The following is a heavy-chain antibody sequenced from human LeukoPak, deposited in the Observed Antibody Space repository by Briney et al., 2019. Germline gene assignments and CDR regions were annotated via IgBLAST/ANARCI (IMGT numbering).Heavy chain of an antibody. V-gene: IGHV4-61*08. D-gene: IGHD3-16*01. J-gene: IGHJ6*03. Sequence: SQTLSLTCVVSGDSITSGGYSWSWIRQPPGKGLEWIGYIYYSGSTKYNPSLKSRVTISLDTSKNQFSLKLSSVTAADPAVYYCARDGAHKNHYYSYYFMDVWGKGTTVTVSS. CDR1: GDSITSGGYS. CDR2: IYYSGST. CDR3: ARDGAHKNHYYSYYFMDV.